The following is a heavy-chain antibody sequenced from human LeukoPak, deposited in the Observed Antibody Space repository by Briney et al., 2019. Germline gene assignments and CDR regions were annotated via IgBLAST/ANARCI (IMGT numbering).Heavy chain of an antibody. CDR3: AKTRGYGDWTFDY. CDR2: MSGSGGST. Sequence: GGSLRLSCVASGFTFSDYAMIWVRQAPGKGLEWVSPMSGSGGSTYYADSVKGRFTISRDNSKNTLSLQMNSLRAEDTAVYYCAKTRGYGDWTFDYWGQGTLVTVSS. J-gene: IGHJ4*02. D-gene: IGHD4-17*01. V-gene: IGHV3-23*01. CDR1: GFTFSDYA.